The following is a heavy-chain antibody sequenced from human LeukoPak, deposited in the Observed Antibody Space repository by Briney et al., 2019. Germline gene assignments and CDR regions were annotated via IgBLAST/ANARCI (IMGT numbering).Heavy chain of an antibody. CDR1: GFTFSSFA. Sequence: GGSLRLSCAASGFTFSSFAMSWVRQAPGKGLEWVSYISSSGSTIYYADSVKGRFTISRDNAKNSLYLQMNSLRAEDTAVYYCARDGGDSSGWTQGWFDPWGQGTLVTVSS. CDR2: ISSSGSTI. D-gene: IGHD6-19*01. CDR3: ARDGGDSSGWTQGWFDP. J-gene: IGHJ5*02. V-gene: IGHV3-48*03.